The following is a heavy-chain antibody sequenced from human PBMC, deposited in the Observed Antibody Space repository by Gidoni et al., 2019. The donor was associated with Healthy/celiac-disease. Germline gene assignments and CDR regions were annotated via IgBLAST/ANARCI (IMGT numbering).Heavy chain of an antibody. Sequence: EVQLVESGGGLVQPGGSLRLSCAASGFTFSSYWMSWVRQAPGKGLEWVANIKQDGSEKYYVDSVKGRFTISRDNAKNSLYLQMNSLRAEDTAVYYCARDQGIAAAGTFSWYFDLWGRGTLVTVSS. J-gene: IGHJ2*01. V-gene: IGHV3-7*01. CDR1: GFTFSSYW. CDR3: ARDQGIAAAGTFSWYFDL. CDR2: IKQDGSEK. D-gene: IGHD6-13*01.